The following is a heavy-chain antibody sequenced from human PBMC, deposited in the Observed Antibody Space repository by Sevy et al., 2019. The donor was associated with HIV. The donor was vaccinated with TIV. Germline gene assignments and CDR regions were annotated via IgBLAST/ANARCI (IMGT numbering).Heavy chain of an antibody. J-gene: IGHJ3*02. CDR2: IYPGDSDT. D-gene: IGHD3-22*01. Sequence: GGSLRLSCKGSGYSFTSYWIGWVRQMPGKGLEWMGIIYPGDSDTRYSPSFQGQVTISADKSISTAYLQWSGLKASDTAMYYCAKLTYYYDSSGYFPRDDAFDIWGQGTMVTVSS. V-gene: IGHV5-51*01. CDR1: GYSFTSYW. CDR3: AKLTYYYDSSGYFPRDDAFDI.